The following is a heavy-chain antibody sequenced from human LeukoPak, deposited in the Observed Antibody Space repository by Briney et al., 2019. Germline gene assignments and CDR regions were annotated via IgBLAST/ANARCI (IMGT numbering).Heavy chain of an antibody. CDR3: ASPDTPLAVSHSGDWYYFDY. CDR1: GVTFSTYA. Sequence: GGSLRLSCAASGVTFSTYAMSWVRQAPGKGLERVSVISADGAGTYYADSVKGRFTISRDNSKNTLYLQMNSLRAEDTAIYHCASPDTPLAVSHSGDWYYFDYWGQGTLVTVSS. J-gene: IGHJ4*02. D-gene: IGHD3-9*01. V-gene: IGHV3-23*01. CDR2: ISADGAGT.